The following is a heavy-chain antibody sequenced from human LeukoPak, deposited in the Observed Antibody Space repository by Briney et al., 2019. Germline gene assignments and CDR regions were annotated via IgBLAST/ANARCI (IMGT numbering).Heavy chain of an antibody. CDR1: XYXXXXXX. D-gene: IGHD1-1*01. V-gene: IGHV5-10-1*01. J-gene: IGHJ5*02. CDR2: IYPSXFYX. CDR3: ARQPXGTWFDX. Sequence: GESLRISXKGXXYXXXXXXXXXXXXXPXXXXEXXGRIYPSXFYXNYXPSFXGHVTISADKSISTAYLQWSSLKAXDTAMXYCARQPXGTWFDXWXQGTLVTVSS.